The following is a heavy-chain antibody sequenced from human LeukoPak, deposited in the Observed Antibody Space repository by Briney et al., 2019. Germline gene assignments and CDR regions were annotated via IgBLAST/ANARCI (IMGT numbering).Heavy chain of an antibody. Sequence: SETLSVTRALSVGSINIGNWWSWAGRSPGKGLEWVGEFYHKGTPNYNPSRKSRVTISADTFNNHFTLKMTSVPAADTAVYYCATAPILRGEGGEHYEYGMDVWGQGTTVIVSS. CDR1: VGSINIGNW. D-gene: IGHD2-2*02. V-gene: IGHV4-4*02. CDR3: ATAPILRGEGGEHYEYGMDV. J-gene: IGHJ6*02. CDR2: FYHKGTP.